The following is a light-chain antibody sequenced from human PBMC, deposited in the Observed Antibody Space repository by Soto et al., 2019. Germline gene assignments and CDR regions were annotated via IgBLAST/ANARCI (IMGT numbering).Light chain of an antibody. CDR1: QGISSY. CDR3: QHLDSYST. J-gene: IGKJ5*01. V-gene: IGKV1-9*01. Sequence: DIQLTQSPSFLSASVGDRVTITCRASQGISSYLAWYQQKPGKAPKLLIYAASTLQSGVPSRFSGSGSGTEFPLTIRSLQAEEFATYYCQHLDSYSTFGQGTRLEIK. CDR2: AAS.